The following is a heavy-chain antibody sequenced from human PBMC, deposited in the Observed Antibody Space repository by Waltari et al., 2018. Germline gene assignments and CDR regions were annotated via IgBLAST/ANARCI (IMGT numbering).Heavy chain of an antibody. CDR3: ARGHPDQATRNEYFHL. V-gene: IGHV7-4-1*02. J-gene: IGHJ1*01. CDR2: GSNNNRKP. CDR1: GYTFTTYP. Sequence: QVQLVQSGSELQKPGASVTVSCKAAGYTFTTYPLNWVRQAPGQGREWMGWGSNNNRKPRNVQGYTGRFVVSWDTSVSTAYLQINSRRVEDSGVYDCARGHPDQATRNEYFHLWGQGTLVTVSS.